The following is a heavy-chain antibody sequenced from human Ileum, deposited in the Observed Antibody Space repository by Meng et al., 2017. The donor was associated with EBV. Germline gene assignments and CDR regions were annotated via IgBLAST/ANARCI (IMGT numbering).Heavy chain of an antibody. CDR2: IYNSGST. CDR3: ARGQKGYFDL. CDR1: GGSISSSNYY. Sequence: QLQLQASGPGLVKRSQTLSPTCTVAGGSISSSNYYWSWIRQPPGKGLEWSGHIYNSGSTYYNPSLKSRITISVDTSKNQFSLKLSSVTAADTAVYYCARGQKGYFDLWGRGTLVTVSS. J-gene: IGHJ2*01. V-gene: IGHV4-30-4*01.